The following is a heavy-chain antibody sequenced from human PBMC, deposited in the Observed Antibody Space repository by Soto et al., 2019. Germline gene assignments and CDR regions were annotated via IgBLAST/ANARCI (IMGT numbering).Heavy chain of an antibody. CDR2: ISSSSSYI. D-gene: IGHD3-3*01. J-gene: IGHJ4*02. Sequence: EVQLVESGGGLVKPGGSLRLSCAASGFTFSSYSMNWVRQAPGKGLEWVSSISSSSSYIYYADSVKGRFTISRDNAKNSLYLQMNSLRAEDTAVYYCARDYDFWSGYCQYLGQGTLVTVSS. CDR3: ARDYDFWSGYCQY. CDR1: GFTFSSYS. V-gene: IGHV3-21*01.